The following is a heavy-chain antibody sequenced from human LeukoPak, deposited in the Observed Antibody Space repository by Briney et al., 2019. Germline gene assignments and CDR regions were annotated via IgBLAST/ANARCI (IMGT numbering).Heavy chain of an antibody. CDR1: GFTFSSYE. Sequence: GGSLRLSCAASGFTFSSYEMNWVRQAPGKGLEWVSYISSSGSTIYYADSVKGRFTISRDNAKNSLYLQMNNLRVEDTAVYYCAKDQTYYYDSSGYSWGQGTLVTVSS. CDR2: ISSSGSTI. V-gene: IGHV3-48*03. J-gene: IGHJ4*02. CDR3: AKDQTYYYDSSGYS. D-gene: IGHD3-22*01.